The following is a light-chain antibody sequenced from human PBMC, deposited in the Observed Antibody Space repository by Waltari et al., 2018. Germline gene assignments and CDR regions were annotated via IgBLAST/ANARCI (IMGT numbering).Light chain of an antibody. CDR1: QSVSSSY. J-gene: IGKJ4*01. Sequence: EIVLTQSPGTLSLSPGERATLSCRASQSVSSSYLAWYQQKPGQAPRLLIYGASSTATGIPDRFSGSGSGTDFTLTIGRLEPEDFAVYYCQQYGSSPLTFGGGTKVEIK. V-gene: IGKV3-20*01. CDR2: GAS. CDR3: QQYGSSPLT.